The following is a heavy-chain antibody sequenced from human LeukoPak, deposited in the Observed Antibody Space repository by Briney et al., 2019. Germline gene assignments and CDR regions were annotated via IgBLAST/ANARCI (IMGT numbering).Heavy chain of an antibody. J-gene: IGHJ5*02. CDR2: IYYSGST. D-gene: IGHD6-13*01. V-gene: IGHV4-30-4*01. CDR1: GVSTSSGDYY. CDR3: ARRDSSNWGFDP. Sequence: SETLSLTCTVSGVSTSSGDYYWSWIRQPPGKGLEWIGYIYYSGSTYYNPSLKSRVTISVDTSKNQFSLKLNSVTAADTAVYYCARRDSSNWGFDPWGQGTLVTVSS.